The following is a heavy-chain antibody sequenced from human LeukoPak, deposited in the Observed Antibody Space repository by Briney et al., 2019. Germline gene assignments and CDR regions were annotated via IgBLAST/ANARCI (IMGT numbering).Heavy chain of an antibody. CDR3: ARRLSGSYHFDY. Sequence: GGSLRLSCAASGFTFSSYSMNWVRQAPGKGLEWVSSISSSSSYIYYGDSVKGRFTISRDNAKNSLYLQMNSLRAEDTAVYYCARRLSGSYHFDYWGQGTLVTVSS. J-gene: IGHJ4*02. D-gene: IGHD1-26*01. CDR2: ISSSSSYI. CDR1: GFTFSSYS. V-gene: IGHV3-21*01.